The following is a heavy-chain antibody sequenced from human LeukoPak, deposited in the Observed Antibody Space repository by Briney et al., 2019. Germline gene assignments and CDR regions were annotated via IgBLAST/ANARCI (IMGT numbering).Heavy chain of an antibody. J-gene: IGHJ4*02. CDR2: INQDGSDK. V-gene: IGHV3-7*01. D-gene: IGHD3-9*01. CDR1: GFTFSTYW. Sequence: GGSLRLSCATSGFTFSTYWMSWVRQAPGKGLEWVANINQDGSDKYYVDSVKGRFTISRDNAKKSLYLQMSSLRAEDTAVYYCARDGNILTGYYADYWGQGTLVTVSS. CDR3: ARDGNILTGYYADY.